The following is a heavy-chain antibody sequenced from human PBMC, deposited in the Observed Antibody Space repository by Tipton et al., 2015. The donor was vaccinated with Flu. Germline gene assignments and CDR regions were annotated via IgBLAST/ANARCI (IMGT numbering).Heavy chain of an antibody. J-gene: IGHJ4*02. D-gene: IGHD1-26*01. CDR3: VRLTTRTYCPDY. CDR2: KYHSGTT. V-gene: IGHV4-38-2*01. CDR1: GYSINSGYF. Sequence: TLSLTCAVSGYSINSGYFWGWIRQPPGKGLEWIGSKYHSGTTYYNPSLKSRVTISVDTSKNQFSLKLSSVTAADTAVYYCVRLTTRTYCPDYWGQGTLVTVSS.